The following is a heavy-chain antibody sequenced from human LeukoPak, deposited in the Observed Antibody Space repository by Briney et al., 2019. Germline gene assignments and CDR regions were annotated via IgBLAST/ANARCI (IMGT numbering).Heavy chain of an antibody. CDR1: GFTVSSKY. V-gene: IGHV3-74*01. Sequence: GGSLRLSCAASGFTVSSKYMSWVRQAPGKGLVWVSRINGAGSSTSYADSVKGRFTVSRDNAKNTLNLQMNSLRAEDTAVYYCARDLFFSDAGYSSGWRAEYFHHWGQGTLVTVSS. D-gene: IGHD6-19*01. CDR3: ARDLFFSDAGYSSGWRAEYFHH. CDR2: INGAGSST. J-gene: IGHJ1*01.